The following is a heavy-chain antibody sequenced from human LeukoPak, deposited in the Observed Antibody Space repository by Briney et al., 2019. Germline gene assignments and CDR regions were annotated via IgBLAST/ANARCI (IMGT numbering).Heavy chain of an antibody. J-gene: IGHJ4*02. D-gene: IGHD4-23*01. CDR1: GYTFTGYY. CDR2: INPNSGGT. Sequence: GASVKVSCKASGYTFTGYYMHWVRQAPGQGLEWMGRINPNSGGTNYAQKFQGRVTMTRDTSISTAYMELSRLRSDDTAVYYCARVDYGGDSADYWGQGTLVTVSS. CDR3: ARVDYGGDSADY. V-gene: IGHV1-2*06.